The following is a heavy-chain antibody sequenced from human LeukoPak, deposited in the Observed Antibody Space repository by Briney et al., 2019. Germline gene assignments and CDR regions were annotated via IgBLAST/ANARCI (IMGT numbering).Heavy chain of an antibody. CDR3: AELGITMIGGV. Sequence: GGSLRLSCAASGFTFSSYEMNWVRQAPGKGLEWVSYISSSGSTIYYADSVKGRFTISRDNAKNSLYLQMNSLRAEDTAVYYCAELGITMIGGVWGKGTTVTVSA. D-gene: IGHD3-10*02. V-gene: IGHV3-48*03. J-gene: IGHJ6*04. CDR2: ISSSGSTI. CDR1: GFTFSSYE.